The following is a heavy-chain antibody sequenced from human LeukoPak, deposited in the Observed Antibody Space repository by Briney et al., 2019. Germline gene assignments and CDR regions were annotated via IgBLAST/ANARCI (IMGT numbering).Heavy chain of an antibody. CDR1: GGSISSSSYY. CDR2: IYYSGST. CDR3: ASLAGIAAAGEDY. V-gene: IGHV4-39*07. D-gene: IGHD6-13*01. Sequence: PSETLSLTCTVSGGSISSSSYYWGWIRQPPGKGLEWIGSIYYSGSTYYNPSLKSRVTISVDTSKNQFSLKLSSVTAADTAVYYCASLAGIAAAGEDYWGQGTLVTVSS. J-gene: IGHJ4*02.